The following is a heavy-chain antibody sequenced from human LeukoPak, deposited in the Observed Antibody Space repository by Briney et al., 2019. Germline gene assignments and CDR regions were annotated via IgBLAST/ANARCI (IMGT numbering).Heavy chain of an antibody. Sequence: GGSLRLSCAASGFTFSSYWMNWVRQAPGKGLQWLANIKQDGTVQHYVDSVKGRFTISRDNAKNSLYLQMSNLRAEDTAVYFCARGGGLDVWGQGATVTVSS. CDR1: GFTFSSYW. D-gene: IGHD3-16*01. CDR3: ARGGGLDV. CDR2: IKQDGTVQ. J-gene: IGHJ6*02. V-gene: IGHV3-7*03.